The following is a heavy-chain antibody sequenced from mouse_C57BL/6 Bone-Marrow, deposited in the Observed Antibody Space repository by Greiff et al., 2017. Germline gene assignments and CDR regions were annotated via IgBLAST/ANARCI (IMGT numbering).Heavy chain of an antibody. V-gene: IGHV1-81*01. CDR1: GYTFTSYG. CDR2: IYPRSGNT. Sequence: VHLVESGAELARPGASVKLSCKASGYTFTSYGISWVKQRTGQGLEWIGEIYPRSGNTYYNEKFKGKATLTADKSSSTAYMALRSLTSEDSAVYFCARRRVYYDYSYFDYWGQGTTLTVSS. D-gene: IGHD2-4*01. CDR3: ARRRVYYDYSYFDY. J-gene: IGHJ2*01.